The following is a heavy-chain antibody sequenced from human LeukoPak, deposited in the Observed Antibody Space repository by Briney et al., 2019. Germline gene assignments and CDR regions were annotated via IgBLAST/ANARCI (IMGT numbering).Heavy chain of an antibody. Sequence: SETLSLTCTVSGGSISSSSYYWGWIRQPPGKGLEWIGEINHTGSTNYNPSLKSRVTISVDTSKNQFSLKLSSVTAADTAVYYCAREVASLYSGYDRYFDYWGQGTLVTVSS. CDR3: AREVASLYSGYDRYFDY. V-gene: IGHV4-39*07. CDR2: INHTGST. CDR1: GGSISSSSYY. D-gene: IGHD5-12*01. J-gene: IGHJ4*02.